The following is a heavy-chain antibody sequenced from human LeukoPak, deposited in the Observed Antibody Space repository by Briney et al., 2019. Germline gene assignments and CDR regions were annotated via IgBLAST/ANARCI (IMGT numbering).Heavy chain of an antibody. CDR2: IKTKTDGGTT. CDR1: GFTFSNIW. J-gene: IGHJ5*02. D-gene: IGHD3-10*01. CDR3: TTIMFRGAPWT. V-gene: IGHV3-15*01. Sequence: KPGGSLRLSCAASGFTFSNIWMSWVRQAPGKGLEWVGRIKTKTDGGTTDYAAPVKDRFTISRDDSKNTLYLQMNSLKIEDTAVYYCTTIMFRGAPWTWGQGTLVTVSS.